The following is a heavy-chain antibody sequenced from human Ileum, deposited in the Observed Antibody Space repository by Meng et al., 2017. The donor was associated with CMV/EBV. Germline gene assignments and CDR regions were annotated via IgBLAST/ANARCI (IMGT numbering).Heavy chain of an antibody. J-gene: IGHJ4*02. Sequence: GESLKISCEASGFTFSSYGMHWVRQAPGKGLEWVAFVRHDGGNKYYADSVKGRFTISRDNSKNTLYLQINSLRAEDTAVYYCVKDPYSTSWYYFDCWGQGTLVTVSS. V-gene: IGHV3-30*02. CDR2: VRHDGGNK. D-gene: IGHD6-13*01. CDR1: GFTFSSYG. CDR3: VKDPYSTSWYYFDC.